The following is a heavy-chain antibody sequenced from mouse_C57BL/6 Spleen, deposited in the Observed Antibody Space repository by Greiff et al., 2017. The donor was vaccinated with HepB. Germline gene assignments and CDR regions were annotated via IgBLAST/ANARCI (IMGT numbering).Heavy chain of an antibody. V-gene: IGHV10-1*01. D-gene: IGHD1-1*01. CDR3: VRSFITTVDWYFDV. CDR2: IRSKSNNYAT. Sequence: GGGLVQPKGSLKLSCAASGFSFNTYAMNWVRQAPGKGLEWVARIRSKSNNYATYYADSVKDRFTISRDDSESMLYLQMNNLKTEDTAMYYCVRSFITTVDWYFDVWGTGTTVTVSS. CDR1: GFSFNTYA. J-gene: IGHJ1*03.